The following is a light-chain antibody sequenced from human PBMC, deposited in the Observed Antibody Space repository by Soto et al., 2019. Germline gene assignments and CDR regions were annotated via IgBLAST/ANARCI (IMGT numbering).Light chain of an antibody. CDR3: QQRSKWPRTT. Sequence: EIVLTQSPATLSLSPAERATLSCRASQSVTSYLAWYQQKPGQAPRLLIYDASNRATGVPARFSGSGSGTDFTLTISSLEPEDFAVYFCQQRSKWPRTTFGQGTRLEIK. CDR1: QSVTSY. CDR2: DAS. V-gene: IGKV3-11*01. J-gene: IGKJ5*01.